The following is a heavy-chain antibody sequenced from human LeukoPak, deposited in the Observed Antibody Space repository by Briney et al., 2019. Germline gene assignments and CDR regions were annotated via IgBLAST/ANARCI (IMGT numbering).Heavy chain of an antibody. J-gene: IGHJ5*02. CDR2: MNPNSGNT. CDR1: GYTFTSYD. Sequence: GASVKVSCKASGYTFTSYDINWVRQATGQGLEWMGWMNPNSGNTGYAQKFQGRVTMTRNTSISTAYMELSSLRSEDTAVYYCARGRKVTMIVGVTHNWFDPWGQGTLVTVSS. CDR3: ARGRKVTMIVGVTHNWFDP. D-gene: IGHD3-22*01. V-gene: IGHV1-8*01.